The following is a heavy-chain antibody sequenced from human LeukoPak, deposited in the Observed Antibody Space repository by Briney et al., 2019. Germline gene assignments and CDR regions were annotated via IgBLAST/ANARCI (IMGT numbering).Heavy chain of an antibody. D-gene: IGHD2-2*01. CDR3: AKARGYCSSTGCYGSLDY. V-gene: IGHV3-30*18. Sequence: GRSLRLSCAASGFTFSGYGMHWVRQAPGKGLEWVAVISYDGSNKYYADSVKGRFTISRDNAKNTLYLQMNSLRAEDTAVYYCAKARGYCSSTGCYGSLDYWGQGTLVTVSS. CDR1: GFTFSGYG. CDR2: ISYDGSNK. J-gene: IGHJ4*02.